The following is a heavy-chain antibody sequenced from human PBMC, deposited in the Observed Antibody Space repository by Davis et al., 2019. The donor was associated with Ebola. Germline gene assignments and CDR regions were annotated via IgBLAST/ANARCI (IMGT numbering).Heavy chain of an antibody. D-gene: IGHD3-22*01. V-gene: IGHV3-48*03. J-gene: IGHJ4*02. CDR1: GFTFSSYE. CDR3: ARALTYYYDSSPVDY. Sequence: GESLKISCAASGFTFSSYEMNWVRQAPGKGLEWVSYISSSGSTIYYADSVKGRFTISRDNAKHSLYLQMNSLRAEDTAVYYCARALTYYYDSSPVDYWGQGTLVTVSS. CDR2: ISSSGSTI.